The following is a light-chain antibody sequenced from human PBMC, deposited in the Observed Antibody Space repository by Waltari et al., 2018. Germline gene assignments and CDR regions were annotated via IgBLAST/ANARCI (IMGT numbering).Light chain of an antibody. CDR2: WAS. Sequence: DIVMTQSPASLAVSLGERAPINCKSSQSVLYTFNNKNYLAWYHQKPGQPPKLLINWASSRESGVPDRFSGSGSETDFTLTISSLQAEDVAVYYCQQYYSTPLTFGGGTKLEIK. J-gene: IGKJ4*01. CDR3: QQYYSTPLT. CDR1: QSVLYTFNNKNY. V-gene: IGKV4-1*01.